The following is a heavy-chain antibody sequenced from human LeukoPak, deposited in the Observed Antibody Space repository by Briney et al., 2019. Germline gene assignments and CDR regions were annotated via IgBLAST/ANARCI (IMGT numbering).Heavy chain of an antibody. CDR3: ARDIVVVPAAIFPYYYYGMDV. V-gene: IGHV3-7*05. J-gene: IGHJ6*02. CDR2: IKPDGSEK. Sequence: GGSLRLSCAASGITFGSYWMTWVRQAPGKGLECVANIKPDGSEKHYVDSVEGRFTISRDNAKNSLFLEMNSLRAEDTAVYYCARDIVVVPAAIFPYYYYGMDVWGQGTTVTVSS. CDR1: GITFGSYW. D-gene: IGHD2-2*01.